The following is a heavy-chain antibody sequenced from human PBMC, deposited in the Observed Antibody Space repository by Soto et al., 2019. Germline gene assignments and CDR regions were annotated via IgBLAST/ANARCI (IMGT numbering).Heavy chain of an antibody. J-gene: IGHJ4*02. CDR2: VYYNGNT. D-gene: IGHD1-26*01. CDR3: ARLSGSYNDRYFDY. CDR1: GGSTSSSSYQ. Sequence: QLQLQESGPGLVKPSETLSLTCTVSGGSTSSSSYQWVWIRQPPGKGLEWIGNVYYNGNTYYNPSLKSRLTISVDTSNNRFSLKVKSVTAADTAVYYCARLSGSYNDRYFDYWGQGTLVTVSS. V-gene: IGHV4-39*01.